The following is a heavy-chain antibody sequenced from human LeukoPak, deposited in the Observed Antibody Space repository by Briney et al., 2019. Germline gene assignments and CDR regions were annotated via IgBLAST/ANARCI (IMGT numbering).Heavy chain of an antibody. CDR3: ARRGSGWGFSDY. J-gene: IGHJ4*02. V-gene: IGHV4-59*08. CDR1: AGSINSSN. Sequence: SAETLSLTCTVSAGSINSSNWSWIRQPPGKRLEWIGNIYFSGSTDYNPSLKSRVTISLDTSKNQFSLKLSSVTAADTAVYYCARRGSGWGFSDYWGQGTLVTVSS. CDR2: IYFSGST. D-gene: IGHD6-19*01.